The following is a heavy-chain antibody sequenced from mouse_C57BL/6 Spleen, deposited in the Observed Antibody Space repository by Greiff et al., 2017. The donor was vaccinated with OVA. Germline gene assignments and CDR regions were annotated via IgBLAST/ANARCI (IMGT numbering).Heavy chain of an antibody. CDR1: GFTFSSYA. CDR3: TREGYSNYPAWFAY. V-gene: IGHV5-9-1*02. CDR2: ISSGGDYI. D-gene: IGHD2-5*01. J-gene: IGHJ3*01. Sequence: EVQVVESGEGLVKPGGSLKLSCAASGFTFSSYAMSWVRQTPEKRLEWVAYISSGGDYIYYADTVKGRFTISRDNARNTLYLQMSSLKSEDTAMYYCTREGYSNYPAWFAYWGQGTLVTVSA.